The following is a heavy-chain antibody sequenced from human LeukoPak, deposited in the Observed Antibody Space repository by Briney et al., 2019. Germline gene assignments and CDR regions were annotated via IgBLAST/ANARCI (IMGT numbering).Heavy chain of an antibody. CDR1: GYTFTTYG. V-gene: IGHV1-18*01. D-gene: IGHD2-2*01. J-gene: IGHJ4*02. CDR2: ISAYNGNT. CDR3: ARDLSSSPHYFDY. Sequence: EASVKVSCKASGYTFTTYGISWVRQAPGQGLEWMGWISAYNGNTNYVQKFQGRVTMTTDTSTSTAYMELRSRRSDYTAVYYCARDLSSSPHYFDYWGQGTLVTVSS.